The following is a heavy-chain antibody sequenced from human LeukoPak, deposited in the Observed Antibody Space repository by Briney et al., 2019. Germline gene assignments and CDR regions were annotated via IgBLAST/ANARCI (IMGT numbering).Heavy chain of an antibody. V-gene: IGHV3-11*05. CDR2: ISGSSSNT. D-gene: IGHD2-2*01. CDR1: GFTFRYYY. CDR3: ARDSAHIVVVPVVIPPGLDNWFDP. Sequence: GGSLRLSFAAPGFTFRYYYMSWIRQAPGKGLEWVSYISGSSSNTKYADSVKGRFTISRDNAKNSLYLQMNSLRAEDTAVYYCARDSAHIVVVPVVIPPGLDNWFDPWGQGTLVTVSS. J-gene: IGHJ5*02.